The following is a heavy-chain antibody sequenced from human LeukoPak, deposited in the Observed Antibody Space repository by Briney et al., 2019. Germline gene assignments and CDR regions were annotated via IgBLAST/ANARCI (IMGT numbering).Heavy chain of an antibody. CDR3: ARDVYGSGT. Sequence: GGSLRLSCAASGFTFSSYAMHWVRQAPGKGLEWVANTNQDGSEKYYVDAVKGRFTISRDNTKNSVYLQMNNLGAEDTAVYYCARDVYGSGTWGQGNLVTVSS. J-gene: IGHJ4*02. D-gene: IGHD3-10*01. CDR2: TNQDGSEK. CDR1: GFTFSSYA. V-gene: IGHV3-7*01.